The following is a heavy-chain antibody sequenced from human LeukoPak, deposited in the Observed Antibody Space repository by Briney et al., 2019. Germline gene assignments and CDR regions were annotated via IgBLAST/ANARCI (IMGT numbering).Heavy chain of an antibody. D-gene: IGHD2-21*02. Sequence: GGSLRLSCAASGFTLSSSGMNWVRQAPGKGLVWVSGINSDGSRTKCADSVKGRFTISRDNAKNTLYLQMSSLRAEDTAVYYCARNLFAGDCAWGQGTLVTVSS. CDR3: ARNLFAGDCA. CDR1: GFTLSSSG. J-gene: IGHJ5*02. V-gene: IGHV3-74*03. CDR2: INSDGSRT.